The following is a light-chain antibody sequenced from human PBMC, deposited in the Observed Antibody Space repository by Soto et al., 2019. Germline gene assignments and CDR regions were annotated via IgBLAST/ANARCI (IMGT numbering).Light chain of an antibody. CDR2: GAS. V-gene: IGKV3-20*01. CDR1: QSVGSNY. CDR3: QHYGTSAYT. Sequence: IVLTQSPGTLSLSQGERATLSCRASQSVGSNYLAWYQQKPGQAPRLLIYGASSRATGSPDRFSGSGSGTDFTRTIRRLEPEDFAVYYCQHYGTSAYTFGQGTTLEIK. J-gene: IGKJ2*01.